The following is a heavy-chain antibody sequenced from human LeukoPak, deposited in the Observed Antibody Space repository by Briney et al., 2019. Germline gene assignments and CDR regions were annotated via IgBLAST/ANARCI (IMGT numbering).Heavy chain of an antibody. V-gene: IGHV5-51*01. CDR1: GYRFTSYW. CDR3: ARRQLLFPYYMDV. CDR2: IYPGDSDT. D-gene: IGHD2-2*01. J-gene: IGHJ6*03. Sequence: GESLKISCKGSGYRFTSYWIGWVRQMPGKGLEWMGIIYPGDSDTRYSPSFQGQVTISVDKSISTAYLQWSSLKASDTAMYYCARRQLLFPYYMDVWGKGTTVTVSS.